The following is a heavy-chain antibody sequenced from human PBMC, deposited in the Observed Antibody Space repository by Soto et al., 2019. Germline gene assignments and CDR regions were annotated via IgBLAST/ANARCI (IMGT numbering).Heavy chain of an antibody. CDR3: AKDSRIAVASDYYYYGMDV. J-gene: IGHJ6*02. D-gene: IGHD6-19*01. V-gene: IGHV3-23*01. CDR1: GFTFSSYA. CDR2: ISGSGGST. Sequence: GGSLRLCCAASGFTFSSYAMSWVRQAPGKGLEWVSAISGSGGSTYYADSVKGRFTISRDNSKNTLYLQMNSLRAEDTAVYYCAKDSRIAVASDYYYYGMDVWGQGTTVTVSS.